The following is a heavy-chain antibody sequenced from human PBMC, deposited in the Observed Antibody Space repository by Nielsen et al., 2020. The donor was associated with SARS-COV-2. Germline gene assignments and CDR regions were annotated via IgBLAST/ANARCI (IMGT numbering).Heavy chain of an antibody. CDR2: ISSSSSYI. J-gene: IGHJ6*03. D-gene: IGHD5-18*01. Sequence: GGSLRLSCAASGFTFSSYSMNWVRQAPGKGLEWVSSISSSSSYIYYADSVKGRFTISRDNAKNSLYLQMNSLRVEDTAVYYCARDPDTHLVYYYYMDVWGKGTTVTVSS. CDR1: GFTFSSYS. CDR3: ARDPDTHLVYYYYMDV. V-gene: IGHV3-21*01.